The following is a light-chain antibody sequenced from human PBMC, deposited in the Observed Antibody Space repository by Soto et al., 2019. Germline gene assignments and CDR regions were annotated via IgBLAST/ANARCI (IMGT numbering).Light chain of an antibody. CDR1: SSNIGAGYD. CDR2: GNS. J-gene: IGLJ1*01. Sequence: QSVLTQPPSVSGAPGQRVTISCTGSSSNIGAGYDVHWYQQLPGTAPKLLIYGNSNRPSGVPDRFSGSKSGTSASLAITGLQAEDEADYYGQSYDSSLGVSYVFGTGTKLTVL. CDR3: QSYDSSLGVSYV. V-gene: IGLV1-40*01.